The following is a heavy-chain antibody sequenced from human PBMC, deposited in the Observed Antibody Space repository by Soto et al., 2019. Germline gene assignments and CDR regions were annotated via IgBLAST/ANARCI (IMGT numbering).Heavy chain of an antibody. V-gene: IGHV3-11*05. CDR1: GFTFSDYY. CDR2: ISSSSSYT. D-gene: IGHD3-10*01. CDR3: ARGRPGTHRRHLAY. Sequence: GGSLRLSCAASGFTFSDYYMSWIRQAPGKGLEWVSYISSSSSYTNYADSVKGRFTISRDNAKNSLYLQMNSLRAEDTAVYYCARGRPGTHRRHLAYWGQGTLVTVSS. J-gene: IGHJ4*02.